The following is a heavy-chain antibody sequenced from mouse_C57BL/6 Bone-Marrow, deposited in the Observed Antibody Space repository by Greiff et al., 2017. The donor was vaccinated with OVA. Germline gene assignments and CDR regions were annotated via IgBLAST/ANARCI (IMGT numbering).Heavy chain of an antibody. J-gene: IGHJ2*01. D-gene: IGHD1-1*01. CDR3: AIRDYGSRYVYYFDY. CDR1: GYTFTSYW. V-gene: IGHV1-74*01. CDR2: IHPSASDT. Sequence: QVQLKQPGAELVKPGASVKVSCKASGYTFTSYWMHWVKQRPGQGLEWIGRIHPSASDTNYNQTFKGKATLTVDKSSSTAYMQLSSLTSEDSAVYYCAIRDYGSRYVYYFDYWGQGTTLTVSS.